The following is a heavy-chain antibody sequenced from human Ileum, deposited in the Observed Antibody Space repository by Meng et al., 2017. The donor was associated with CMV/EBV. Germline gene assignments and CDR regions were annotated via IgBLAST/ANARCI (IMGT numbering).Heavy chain of an antibody. CDR2: LRTSGTT. J-gene: IGHJ4*02. Sequence: QLQGPCPGLGKPSDPLSLTCIVSGDSISGYHWTWIRKPAGKGLEWIGRLRTSGTTEHNPSLKSRVTLSIDTSKNQFSLKLNSVTAADTAVYYCGRAGARGVPVDMWGQGTLVTVSS. D-gene: IGHD3-10*01. CDR1: GDSISGYH. V-gene: IGHV4-4*07. CDR3: GRAGARGVPVDM.